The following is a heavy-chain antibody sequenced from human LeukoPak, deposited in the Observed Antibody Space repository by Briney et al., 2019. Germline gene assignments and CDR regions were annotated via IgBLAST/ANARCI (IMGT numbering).Heavy chain of an antibody. CDR1: GFTFSSYS. CDR3: ARDRQQLVGWFDP. CDR2: ISSSSSYI. D-gene: IGHD6-13*01. Sequence: GGSLRLSCAASGFTFSSYSMNWVRQAPGKGLEWVSSISSSSSYIYYADLVKGRFTISRDNAKNSLYLQMNCLRAEDTAVYYCARDRQQLVGWFDPWGQGTLVTVSS. V-gene: IGHV3-21*01. J-gene: IGHJ5*02.